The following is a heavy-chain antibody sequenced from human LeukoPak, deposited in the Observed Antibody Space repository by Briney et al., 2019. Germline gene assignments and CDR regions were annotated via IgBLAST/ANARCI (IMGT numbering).Heavy chain of an antibody. CDR1: GGSISSSSYY. CDR3: ARGPIRGYSGYDDY. J-gene: IGHJ4*02. D-gene: IGHD5-12*01. V-gene: IGHV4-39*07. Sequence: SETLSLTCTVSGGSISSSSYYWGWIRQPPGKGLEWIGSIYYSGSTYYNPSLKSRVTISVDTSKNQFSLKLSSVTAADTAVYYCARGPIRGYSGYDDYWGQGTLVTVSS. CDR2: IYYSGST.